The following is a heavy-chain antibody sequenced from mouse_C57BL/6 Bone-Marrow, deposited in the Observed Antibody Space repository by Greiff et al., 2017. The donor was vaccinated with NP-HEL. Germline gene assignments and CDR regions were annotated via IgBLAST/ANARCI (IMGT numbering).Heavy chain of an antibody. D-gene: IGHD2-5*01. J-gene: IGHJ3*01. CDR2: FYPGSGSI. V-gene: IGHV1-62-2*01. CDR1: GYTFTEYT. Sequence: VKLMESGAELVKPGASVKLSCKASGYTFTEYTIHWVKQRSGQGLEWIGWFYPGSGSIKYNEKFKDKATLTADKSSSTVYMELSRLTSEDSAVYFCARHEEGGYSNSWFAYWGQGTLVTVSA. CDR3: ARHEEGGYSNSWFAY.